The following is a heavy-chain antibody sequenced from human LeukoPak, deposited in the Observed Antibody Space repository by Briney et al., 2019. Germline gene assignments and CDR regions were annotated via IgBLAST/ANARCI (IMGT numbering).Heavy chain of an antibody. V-gene: IGHV3-30-3*01. J-gene: IGHJ3*02. CDR3: ARELQWEGFFDI. D-gene: IGHD1-26*01. CDR2: ISYDGSNK. Sequence: GGSLRLSCAASGFTFSSYAMHWVRQAPGKGLEWVAVISYDGSNKYYADSVKGRFTISRDNSKNTLYLQMNSLRAEDTAVYYCARELQWEGFFDIWGQGTMVTVSS. CDR1: GFTFSSYA.